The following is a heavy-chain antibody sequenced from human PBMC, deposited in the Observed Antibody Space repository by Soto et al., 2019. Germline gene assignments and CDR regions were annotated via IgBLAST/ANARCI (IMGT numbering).Heavy chain of an antibody. D-gene: IGHD3-9*01. J-gene: IGHJ6*02. CDR2: ISGSGGST. V-gene: IGHV3-23*01. Sequence: VGSLRVSCAASGFTFSSYAMSWVRQAPGKGLEWVSAISGSGGSTYYADSVKGRFTISRDNSKNTLYLQMNSLRAEDTAVYYCAKDDKGLRYFDWLFTPPLSDYGMDVWGQGTTVTVSS. CDR1: GFTFSSYA. CDR3: AKDDKGLRYFDWLFTPPLSDYGMDV.